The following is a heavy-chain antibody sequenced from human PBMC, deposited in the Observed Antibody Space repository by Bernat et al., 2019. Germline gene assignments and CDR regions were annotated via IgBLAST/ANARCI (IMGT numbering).Heavy chain of an antibody. CDR2: IRSKAYGGTT. CDR1: GFTFGDYA. Sequence: EVQLVESGGGLVKPGRSLRLSCTASGFTFGDYAMSWFRQAPGKGLEWVGFIRSKAYGGTTEYAASVKGRFTISRDDSKSIAYLQMNSLKTEDTAVYYCTSETSSNYYYYYMDVWGKGTTVTVSS. CDR3: TSETSSNYYYYYMDV. V-gene: IGHV3-49*05. J-gene: IGHJ6*03. D-gene: IGHD2-2*01.